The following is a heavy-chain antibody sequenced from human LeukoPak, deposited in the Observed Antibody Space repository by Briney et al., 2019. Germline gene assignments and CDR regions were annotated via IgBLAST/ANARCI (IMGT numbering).Heavy chain of an antibody. Sequence: GESLKISCKGSGYSFTNYWIDWVRQMPGKGLEWMGIIYPGDSDTRYSPSFQGQVTISADKSITTAYLQWSSLKASDTAMYYCARGDIVVVPAAYYFDYWGQGTLVTVSS. D-gene: IGHD2-2*01. J-gene: IGHJ4*02. CDR3: ARGDIVVVPAAYYFDY. CDR2: IYPGDSDT. V-gene: IGHV5-51*01. CDR1: GYSFTNYW.